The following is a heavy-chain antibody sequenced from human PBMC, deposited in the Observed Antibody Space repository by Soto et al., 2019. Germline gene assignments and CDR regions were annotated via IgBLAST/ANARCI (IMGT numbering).Heavy chain of an antibody. CDR1: GYSFTSYW. CDR2: IYPGDSDT. V-gene: IGHV5-51*01. CDR3: ARLSMVRGVIINYFDY. D-gene: IGHD3-10*01. J-gene: IGHJ4*02. Sequence: SGESLKISCKGSGYSFTSYWIGWVRQMPGKGLEWMGIIYPGDSDTRYSPSFQGQVTISADKSISTAYLQWSSLKASDTAMYYCARLSMVRGVIINYFDYWGQGTLVTVSS.